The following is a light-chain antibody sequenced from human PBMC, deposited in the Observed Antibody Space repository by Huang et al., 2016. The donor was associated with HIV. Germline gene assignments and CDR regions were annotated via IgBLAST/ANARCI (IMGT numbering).Light chain of an antibody. CDR3: QQSYNLPYT. V-gene: IGKV1-39*01. J-gene: IGKJ2*01. CDR1: QSITTY. CDR2: ATS. Sequence: DIQMTQSPPSLSASLGDRVTITCRASQSITTYLNWYRHKPGEAPELLIHATSTLQNGVPSRFSGRGSGTDFTITITNLQPEDVASYYCQQSYNLPYTFGRGTKVDIK.